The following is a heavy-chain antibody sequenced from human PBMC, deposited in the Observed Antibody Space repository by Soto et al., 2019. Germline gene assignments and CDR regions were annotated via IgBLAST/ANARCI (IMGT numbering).Heavy chain of an antibody. Sequence: PGGSLRLSCAASGFTFSSFAMHWVRQAPGKGLEWVTVISNDEGDYKYADSVKGRFTISRDNSKNTLYLQINSLRTEDTAVYYCAKDLGDSSGYSPSTSYGMDVWGQGTTVTVSS. D-gene: IGHD3-22*01. CDR1: GFTFSSFA. CDR2: ISNDEGDY. V-gene: IGHV3-30*18. CDR3: AKDLGDSSGYSPSTSYGMDV. J-gene: IGHJ6*02.